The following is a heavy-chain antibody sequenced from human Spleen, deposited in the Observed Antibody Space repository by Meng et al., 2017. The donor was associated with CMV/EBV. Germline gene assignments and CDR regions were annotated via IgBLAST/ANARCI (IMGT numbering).Heavy chain of an antibody. CDR3: ASLEWLSQ. D-gene: IGHD3-3*01. V-gene: IGHV3-48*03. CDR2: ISSSGNIK. CDR1: GFTFSGYE. Sequence: GESLKISCVVSGFTFSGYEMNWVRLAPGKGLEWVSYISSSGNIKYYADSVKGRFTISRDNARNSLYLQMNSLRVEDTAVYYCASLEWLSQWGQGTLVTVSS. J-gene: IGHJ4*02.